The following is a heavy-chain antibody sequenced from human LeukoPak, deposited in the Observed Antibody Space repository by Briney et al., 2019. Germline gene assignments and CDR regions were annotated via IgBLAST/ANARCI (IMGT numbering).Heavy chain of an antibody. D-gene: IGHD3-3*01. Sequence: KSSETLSLTCAVYGGSFSGYYWSWIRQPPGKGLEWIGEINHSGSTNYNPSLKSRVTISVDTSKNQFSLKLISVTAADTAVYYCASYDFWSGYLFDYWGQGTLVTVSS. V-gene: IGHV4-34*01. CDR1: GGSFSGYY. CDR2: INHSGST. CDR3: ASYDFWSGYLFDY. J-gene: IGHJ4*02.